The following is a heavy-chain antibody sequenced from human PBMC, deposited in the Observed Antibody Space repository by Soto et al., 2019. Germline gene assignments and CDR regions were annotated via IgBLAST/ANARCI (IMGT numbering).Heavy chain of an antibody. V-gene: IGHV4-30-4*01. J-gene: IGHJ4*02. D-gene: IGHD6-13*01. CDR1: GGTVSSGDYY. Sequence: SVTLSVTCSVSGGTVSSGDYYWSWIQQPPGKGLEWIGYIYYSGSTYYNPSLKSRVTISVDTSKNQFSLKLSSVTAADTAVYYCARKQQLVDYYFDYWGQGTLVTVSS. CDR3: ARKQQLVDYYFDY. CDR2: IYYSGST.